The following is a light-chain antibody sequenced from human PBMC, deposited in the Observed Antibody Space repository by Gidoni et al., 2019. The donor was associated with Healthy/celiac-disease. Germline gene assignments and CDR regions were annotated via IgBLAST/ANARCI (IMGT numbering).Light chain of an antibody. CDR1: SSDVGGYNY. V-gene: IGLV2-14*01. CDR2: EVS. Sequence: QSALTQPASVSGSPGQSITLSCNGTSSDVGGYNYVSWYQQHPGKAPKLMIYEVSNRPTGVSNRFSGSKSGNTASLSISGLQAEDEADYYCSSYTSISTIWVFGVGTKLTVL. CDR3: SSYTSISTIWV. J-gene: IGLJ3*02.